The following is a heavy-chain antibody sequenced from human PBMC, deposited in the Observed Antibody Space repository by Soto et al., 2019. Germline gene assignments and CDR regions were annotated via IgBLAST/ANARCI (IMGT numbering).Heavy chain of an antibody. J-gene: IGHJ4*02. V-gene: IGHV4-59*01. CDR3: ARASLGYSYGYFDY. CDR2: IYYSGST. Sequence: PSETLSLTCTFSGGSISSYYWSWIRQPPGKGLEWIGYIYYSGSTNYNPSLKSRVTISVDTSKNQFSLKLSSVTAADTAVYYCARASLGYSYGYFDYWGQGTLVTVSS. D-gene: IGHD5-18*01. CDR1: GGSISSYY.